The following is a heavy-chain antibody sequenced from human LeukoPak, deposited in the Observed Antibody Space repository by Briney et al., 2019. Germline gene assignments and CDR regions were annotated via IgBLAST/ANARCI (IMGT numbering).Heavy chain of an antibody. D-gene: IGHD3-22*01. V-gene: IGHV3-21*01. CDR2: ITSSSSYI. J-gene: IGHJ4*02. Sequence: GGSLRLSCAGSGFSFSNYNMNWVRQAPGKGLEWVSSITSSSSYIYYADSVKGRFIIDRDNSKNTVYLHMNSLRPDDTAIYFCARQEARNYYYEGLDYWGQGNLVTVSS. CDR3: ARQEARNYYYEGLDY. CDR1: GFSFSNYN.